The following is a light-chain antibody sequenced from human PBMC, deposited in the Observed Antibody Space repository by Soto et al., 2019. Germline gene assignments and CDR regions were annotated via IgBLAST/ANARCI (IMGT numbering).Light chain of an antibody. CDR1: QSRSSSY. CDR3: QQYGRSLAWT. Sequence: IVLKQYPGTLALSPGDRATPSCRATQSRSSSYYAWYQQKPGQAPTLLIYGASSRATSIPVRFSGIGSVTDFARPIRRMEPVDFAVYYCQQYGRSLAWTFGLGIKVEIK. J-gene: IGKJ1*01. V-gene: IGKV3-20*01. CDR2: GAS.